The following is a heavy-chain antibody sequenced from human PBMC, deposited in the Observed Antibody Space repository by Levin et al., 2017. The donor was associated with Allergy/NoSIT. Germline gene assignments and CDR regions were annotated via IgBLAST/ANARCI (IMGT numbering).Heavy chain of an antibody. CDR1: GGTFSSYP. Sequence: SVKVSCKASGGTFSSYPISWVRQAPGQGLEWMGRIIPILGIANYAQKFQGRVTITADKSTSTAYMELSSLRSEDTAVYYCARGLGSATVTTRWFDPWGQGTLVTVSS. CDR3: ARGLGSATVTTRWFDP. CDR2: IIPILGIA. D-gene: IGHD4-17*01. J-gene: IGHJ5*02. V-gene: IGHV1-69*04.